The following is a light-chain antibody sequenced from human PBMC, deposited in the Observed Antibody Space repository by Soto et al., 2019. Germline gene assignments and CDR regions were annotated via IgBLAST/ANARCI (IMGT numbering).Light chain of an antibody. CDR1: QSVSSN. CDR3: QQRSNWPPT. V-gene: IGKV3-11*01. J-gene: IGKJ1*01. CDR2: DAS. Sequence: EIVMTQSPGTLSLSPGETATLSCRASQSVSSNYVAWFHQKPGQAPRLLIYDASNRATGIPARFSGSGSGTDFTLTISSLEPEDFAVYYCQQRSNWPPTFGQGTKV.